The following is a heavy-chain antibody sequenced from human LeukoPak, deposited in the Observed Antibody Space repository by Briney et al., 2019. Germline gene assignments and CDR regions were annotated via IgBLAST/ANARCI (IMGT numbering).Heavy chain of an antibody. J-gene: IGHJ5*02. Sequence: ASVKVSCKASGCTXTSYGITGVRQAPGQGLEWMGWISPYSGNTNYAQKLQGRVTMTTDTSTSTAYMELRSLRSDDTAVYYCARDERLWGFDPWGQGTLVTVSS. CDR2: ISPYSGNT. V-gene: IGHV1-18*01. CDR3: ARDERLWGFDP. CDR1: GCTXTSYG. D-gene: IGHD2-21*01.